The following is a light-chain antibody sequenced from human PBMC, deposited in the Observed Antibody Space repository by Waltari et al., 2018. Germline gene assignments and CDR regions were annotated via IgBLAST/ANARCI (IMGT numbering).Light chain of an antibody. V-gene: IGLV1-44*01. CDR2: RNV. CDR1: ASNIGNNV. CDR3: AAWDDSLNGRWV. Sequence: QPVLTQPPSASGTPGHTVTTPCSPGASNIGNNVVTWYQQLPGTAPKLVIYRNVLRPSGVPDRFSGSKSGTSASLAISGLQSEDEADYYCAAWDDSLNGRWVFGGGTKVTVL. J-gene: IGLJ3*02.